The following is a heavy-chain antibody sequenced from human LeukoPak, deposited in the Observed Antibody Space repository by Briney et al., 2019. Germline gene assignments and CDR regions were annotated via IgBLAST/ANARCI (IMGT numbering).Heavy chain of an antibody. D-gene: IGHD3-3*01. CDR3: WKVFWCQEIGF. CDR1: GYTFTTYD. V-gene: IGHV1-8*01. CDR2: MNPKSGNT. J-gene: IGHJ4*02. Sequence: ASVKVSCKASGYTFTTYDINWVRQATGQGLEWMGWMNPKSGNTAYAQKFQGRVTMTRNTSLDTAYLEMSSLRSEDTAMYYCWKVFWCQEIGFWGQGTQVTVSS.